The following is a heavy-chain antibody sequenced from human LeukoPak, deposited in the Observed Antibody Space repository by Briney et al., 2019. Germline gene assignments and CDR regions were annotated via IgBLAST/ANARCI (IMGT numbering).Heavy chain of an antibody. V-gene: IGHV1-69*13. J-gene: IGHJ4*02. CDR3: ARGLPKYGSSQRSNYFDY. D-gene: IGHD6-13*01. Sequence: ASVKVSCKASGGTFSSYAISWVRQAPGQGLEWMGGIIPIFGTANYAQKFQGRVTITADESTSTAYMELSSLRSEDTAVYYCARGLPKYGSSQRSNYFDYWGQGTLVTVSS. CDR2: IIPIFGTA. CDR1: GGTFSSYA.